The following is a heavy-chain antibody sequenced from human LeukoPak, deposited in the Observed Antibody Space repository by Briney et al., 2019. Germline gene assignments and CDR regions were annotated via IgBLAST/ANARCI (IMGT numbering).Heavy chain of an antibody. CDR2: ISNDERNK. J-gene: IGHJ4*02. D-gene: IGHD5-24*01. V-gene: IGHV3-30*04. Sequence: QPGRSLRLSCAASGFMFTDFAMHWVRQAPGKGLQWVAVISNDERNKYYADSVKGRFTISRDNAKNTLYLQMNSLRAEDTAVYYCASRTQGYGHTITDYWGQGTLVTVSS. CDR3: ASRTQGYGHTITDY. CDR1: GFMFTDFA.